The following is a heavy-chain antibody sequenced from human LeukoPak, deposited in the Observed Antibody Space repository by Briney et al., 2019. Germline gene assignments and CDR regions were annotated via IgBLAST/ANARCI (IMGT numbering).Heavy chain of an antibody. CDR1: GGSISSSSYY. Sequence: SETLSLTCTVSGGSISSSSYYWGWIRQPPGKGLEWIGSIYYSGSTYYNPSLKSRVTISVDTSKNQFSLKLSSVTAADTAVYYCARVGITFGGVYYYYYMDVWGKGTTVTVSS. J-gene: IGHJ6*03. CDR2: IYYSGST. D-gene: IGHD3-16*01. V-gene: IGHV4-39*01. CDR3: ARVGITFGGVYYYYYMDV.